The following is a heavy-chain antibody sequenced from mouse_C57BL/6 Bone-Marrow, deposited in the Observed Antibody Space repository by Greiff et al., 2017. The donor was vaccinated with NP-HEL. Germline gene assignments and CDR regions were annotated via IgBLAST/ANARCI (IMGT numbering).Heavy chain of an antibody. V-gene: IGHV2-2*01. Sequence: VQLKESGPGLVQPSQSLSITCTVSGFSLTSYGVHWVRQSPGKGLEWLGVLWSGGSTDYNAAFISRLSISKDNSKSQVFFKMNSLQADDTAIYYCARGTMVTFYAMDYWGQGTSVTVSS. D-gene: IGHD2-2*01. CDR3: ARGTMVTFYAMDY. CDR2: LWSGGST. CDR1: GFSLTSYG. J-gene: IGHJ4*01.